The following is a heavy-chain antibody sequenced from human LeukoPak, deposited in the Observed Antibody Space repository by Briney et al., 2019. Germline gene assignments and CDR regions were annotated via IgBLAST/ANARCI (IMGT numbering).Heavy chain of an antibody. D-gene: IGHD3/OR15-3a*01. CDR1: GFTFSSRS. J-gene: IGHJ4*02. V-gene: IGHV3-48*02. CDR3: ARDLGPIDF. CDR2: ISWSSSAI. Sequence: GGSLRLSCEASGFTFSSRSMNWVRQAPGKGLEWISYISWSSSAIYYADSVKGRFTISRDNAKNSVYLQMSSLRDEDTAVYNCARDLGPIDFWGQGTLVTVSS.